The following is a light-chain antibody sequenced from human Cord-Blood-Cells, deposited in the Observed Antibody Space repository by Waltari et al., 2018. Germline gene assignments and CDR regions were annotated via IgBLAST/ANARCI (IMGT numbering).Light chain of an antibody. CDR3: QQSSNWPLT. V-gene: IGKV3-11*01. CDR2: DAS. J-gene: IGKJ4*01. CDR1: QRVSSY. Sequence: EIVLTQSPATLSLSPGERATLSCRASQRVSSYLAWYQQQPGQAPRLLIYDASSRATGIHARFSGSGSGTDFTLTISSLEPEDFAVYYCQQSSNWPLTFGGGTKGEIK.